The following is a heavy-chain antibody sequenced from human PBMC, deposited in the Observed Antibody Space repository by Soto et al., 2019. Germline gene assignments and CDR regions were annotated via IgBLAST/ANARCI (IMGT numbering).Heavy chain of an antibody. V-gene: IGHV1-69*01. CDR1: GGTFSSYA. CDR2: IIAILGKA. CDR3: ARERGGAIIVGVTGTFDV. J-gene: IGHJ3*01. D-gene: IGHD3-22*01. Sequence: QVQLVQSGAEVKKPGSSVKVSCKASGGTFSSYAISWVRQAPGQGLEWMGGIIAILGKANYAEKFQGRVTITADESTSTAYMELSSLRSEDTAVYYCARERGGAIIVGVTGTFDVWGQGTLVTASS.